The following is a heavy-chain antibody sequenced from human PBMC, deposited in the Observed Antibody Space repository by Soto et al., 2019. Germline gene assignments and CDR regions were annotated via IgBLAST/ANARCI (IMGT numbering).Heavy chain of an antibody. J-gene: IGHJ4*02. Sequence: SVKVSCKASGFTFTSSAVQWVRQARGQRLEWIGWIVVGSGNTNYAQKFQERVTITRDMSTSTAYMELSSLRSEDTAVYYCAADGGALIRTDYYDSSGYYVPLFDYWGQGTLVTVSS. V-gene: IGHV1-58*01. CDR3: AADGGALIRTDYYDSSGYYVPLFDY. CDR2: IVVGSGNT. CDR1: GFTFTSSA. D-gene: IGHD3-22*01.